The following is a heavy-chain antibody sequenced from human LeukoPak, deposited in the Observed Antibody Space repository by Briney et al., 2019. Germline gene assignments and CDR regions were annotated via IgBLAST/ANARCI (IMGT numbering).Heavy chain of an antibody. CDR3: SKDPAIGAPGYYHGMDV. V-gene: IGHV3-30*18. Sequence: GGSLRLSCAASGFTFSSYAMSWVRQAPGKGLEWVAVLSYDGSNEYYGESLKGRFSISRDNSQSTVFLQMNRLSGQDTAVYYYSKDPAIGAPGYYHGMDVWGQGTTVTVSS. CDR2: LSYDGSNE. CDR1: GFTFSSYA. D-gene: IGHD4/OR15-4a*01. J-gene: IGHJ6*02.